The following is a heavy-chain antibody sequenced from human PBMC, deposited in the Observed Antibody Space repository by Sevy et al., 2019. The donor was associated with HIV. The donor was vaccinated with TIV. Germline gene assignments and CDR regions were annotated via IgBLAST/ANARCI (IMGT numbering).Heavy chain of an antibody. CDR2: IKTKGDGGTT. CDR3: TTARGEQAY. CDR1: GFTFSNAW. V-gene: IGHV3-15*01. D-gene: IGHD3-16*01. Sequence: GGSLRLSCAASGFTFSNAWMSWVRRAPEKGLEWVGRIKTKGDGGTTDYGVPVKGRFTISRDDSKTTLYLQMNSLKTEDTAVYFCTTARGEQAYWGQGTLVTVSS. J-gene: IGHJ4*02.